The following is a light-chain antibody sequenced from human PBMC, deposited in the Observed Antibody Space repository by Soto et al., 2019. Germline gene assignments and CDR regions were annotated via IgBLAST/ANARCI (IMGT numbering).Light chain of an antibody. CDR3: HQYGSSPRT. Sequence: EIVLTQSPGTLSLSPGERATLSCRASQSVSSSYLAWYQQKPGQAPRLLIYDTSSRATGIPDRFSGSGSGTDFTLTISRLEPEDFAVYYCHQYGSSPRTFGQGPRLEIK. V-gene: IGKV3-20*01. J-gene: IGKJ5*01. CDR1: QSVSSSY. CDR2: DTS.